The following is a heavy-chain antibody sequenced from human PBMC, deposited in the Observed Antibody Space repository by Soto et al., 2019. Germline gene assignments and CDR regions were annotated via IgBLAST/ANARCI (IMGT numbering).Heavy chain of an antibody. V-gene: IGHV1-69*12. CDR3: ALRSSIDDY. J-gene: IGHJ4*02. D-gene: IGHD3-16*02. CDR2: IIPLFGTT. CDR1: GGTFSSYA. Sequence: QVQLVQSGAEVMEPESSVKVSCKASGGTFSSYAFDWVRQAPGQGLSWMGGIIPLFGTTNYAQKFQDRITITADESTNTAYMELSSLRSEDTAVYYCALRSSIDDYWGQGTLVTVSS.